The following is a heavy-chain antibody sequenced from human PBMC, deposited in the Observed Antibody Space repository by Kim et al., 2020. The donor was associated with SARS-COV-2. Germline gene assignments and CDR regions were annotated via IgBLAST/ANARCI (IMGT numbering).Heavy chain of an antibody. CDR2: YN. J-gene: IGHJ4*02. Sequence: YNEYAASVKSRITIHPDTSKNHFSLQLKSVTPEDTALYYCARGQHGAFDSWGQGTLVTVSS. V-gene: IGHV6-1*01. D-gene: IGHD2-15*01. CDR3: ARGQHGAFDS.